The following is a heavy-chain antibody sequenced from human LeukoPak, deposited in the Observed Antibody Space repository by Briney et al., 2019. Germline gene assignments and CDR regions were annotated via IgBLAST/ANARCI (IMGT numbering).Heavy chain of an antibody. CDR1: GFTFSSHS. Sequence: GGSLRLSCEASGFTFSSHSMNWLRRAPGKGLEWVSYISGDSSTKYYADSVKGRFTISRDNAKNSLYLQMNSLRDEDTAVYYCARDSFSWYYWGQGALVTVSS. D-gene: IGHD6-13*01. V-gene: IGHV3-48*02. J-gene: IGHJ4*02. CDR2: ISGDSSTK. CDR3: ARDSFSWYY.